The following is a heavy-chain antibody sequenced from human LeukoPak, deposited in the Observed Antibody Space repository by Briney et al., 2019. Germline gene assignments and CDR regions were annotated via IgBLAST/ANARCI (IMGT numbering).Heavy chain of an antibody. D-gene: IGHD6-19*01. CDR1: GGSISSYY. J-gene: IGHJ4*02. V-gene: IGHV4-59*12. CDR3: ARRGYSSGWLDYFDY. Sequence: SETLSLTCTVSGGSISSYYWSWIRQPPGKGLEWIGYIYYSGSTNYNPSLKSRVTISVDTSKNQFSLKLSSVTAADTAVYYCARRGYSSGWLDYFDYWGQGTLVTVSS. CDR2: IYYSGST.